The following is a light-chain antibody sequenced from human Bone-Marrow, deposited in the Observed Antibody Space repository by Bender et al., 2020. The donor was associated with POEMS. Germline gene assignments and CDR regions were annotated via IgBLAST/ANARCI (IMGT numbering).Light chain of an antibody. V-gene: IGLV3-21*02. J-gene: IGLJ3*02. CDR3: QVWDASTDHVV. CDR1: NIGSKS. CDR2: DDS. Sequence: SYVLTQPPSVSVAPGQTARITCGGNNIGSKSVHWNQQKPGQAPVLVVYDDSDRPSGIPERISGSNSGNTATLTISRVEAGDEADYYCQVWDASTDHVVFGGGTKLTVL.